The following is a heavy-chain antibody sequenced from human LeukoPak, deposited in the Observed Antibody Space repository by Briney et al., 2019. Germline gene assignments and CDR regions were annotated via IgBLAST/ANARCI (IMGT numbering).Heavy chain of an antibody. V-gene: IGHV3-23*01. CDR1: GFTFSNYS. Sequence: GGSLRLSCAASGFTFSNYSMSWVRQAPGKGLEWVSTISGTGGNTYYADCVKGRFTISRDNSKNTLFLQFNSLRADDTAVYYCAKGRGTTVTAAANYWGQGTLVTVSS. CDR2: ISGTGGNT. CDR3: AKGRGTTVTAAANY. J-gene: IGHJ4*02. D-gene: IGHD4-17*01.